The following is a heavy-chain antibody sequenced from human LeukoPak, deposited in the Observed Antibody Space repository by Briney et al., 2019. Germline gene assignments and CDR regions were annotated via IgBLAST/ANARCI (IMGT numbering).Heavy chain of an antibody. D-gene: IGHD3-10*01. V-gene: IGHV1-8*03. CDR3: ARVFRGGRYGSGSYQVY. J-gene: IGHJ4*02. Sequence: ASVKVSCKASGYTFTGYYMHWVRQATGQGLEWMGWMNPNSGNTGYAQKFQGRVTITRNTHISTAYMELSSLRSDDTAVYYCARVFRGGRYGSGSYQVYWGQGTLVTVSS. CDR1: GYTFTGYY. CDR2: MNPNSGNT.